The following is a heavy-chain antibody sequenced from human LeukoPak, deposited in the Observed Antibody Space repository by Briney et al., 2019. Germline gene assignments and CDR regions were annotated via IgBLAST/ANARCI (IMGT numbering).Heavy chain of an antibody. V-gene: IGHV3-23*01. CDR2: ISGSGGSW. J-gene: IGHJ3*01. CDR1: GFTFSTYA. CDR3: AKDLFMDTYGGGSLGGAYDV. D-gene: IGHD4/OR15-4a*01. Sequence: GGSLRLSCAASGFTFSTYAIGWVRQAPGKGLDWISIISGSGGSWYFADSVKGRFTISRDNSKNTVYLQMNNLRGEDTAVYYSAKDLFMDTYGGGSLGGAYDVWGHGTVVTVSA.